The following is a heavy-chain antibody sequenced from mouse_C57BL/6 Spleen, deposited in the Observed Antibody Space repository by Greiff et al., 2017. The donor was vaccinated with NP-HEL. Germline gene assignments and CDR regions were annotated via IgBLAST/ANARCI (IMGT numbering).Heavy chain of an antibody. CDR2: INPNNGGT. J-gene: IGHJ1*03. CDR3: ARSDGNYWYFDV. Sequence: VQLKESGPELVKPGASVKMSCKASGYTFTDYNMHWVKQSHGKSLEWIGYINPNNGGTSYNQKFKGKATLTVNKSSSTAYMELRSLTSEDSAVYYCARSDGNYWYFDVWGTGTTVTVSS. CDR1: GYTFTDYN. D-gene: IGHD2-1*01. V-gene: IGHV1-22*01.